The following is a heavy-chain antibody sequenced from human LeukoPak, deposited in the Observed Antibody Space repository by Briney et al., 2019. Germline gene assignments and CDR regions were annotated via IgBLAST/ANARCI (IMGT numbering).Heavy chain of an antibody. CDR2: IYSGGST. CDR3: ARELGPYYYYGMDV. J-gene: IGHJ6*02. V-gene: IGHV3-53*01. Sequence: PGGSLRLSCAASGFTVSSNYMSWVRQVPGKGLEWVSVIYSGGSTYYADSVKGRFTISRDNSKNTLYLQMNSLRAEDTAVYYCARELGPYYYYGMDVWGQGTTVTVSS. CDR1: GFTVSSNY.